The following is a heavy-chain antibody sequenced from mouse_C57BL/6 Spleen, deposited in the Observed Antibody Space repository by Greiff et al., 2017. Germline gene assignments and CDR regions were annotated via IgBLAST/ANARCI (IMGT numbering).Heavy chain of an antibody. V-gene: IGHV1-54*01. CDR1: GYAFTNYL. J-gene: IGHJ3*01. CDR3: ARSWFAY. CDR2: INPGCGGT. Sequence: QVQLKQSGAELVRPGTSVKVSCKASGYAFTNYLIEWVKQRPGQGLEWIGVINPGCGGTNYNEKFKGKATLTADKSYSTAYMKLSSLTSEDSAVYFCARSWFAYWGQGTLVTVSA.